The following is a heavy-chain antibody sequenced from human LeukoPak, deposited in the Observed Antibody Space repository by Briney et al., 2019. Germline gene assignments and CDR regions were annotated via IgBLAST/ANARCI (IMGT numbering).Heavy chain of an antibody. D-gene: IGHD6-19*01. Sequence: GASVKVSCKASGYTFTGYYMHWVRQAPGQGLEWMGRINPNSGGTNYAQKFQGRVTMTRDTSISTAYMELSRLRSDDTAVYYCARDRPLLTAVAGDWGQGTLVTVSS. V-gene: IGHV1-2*06. CDR2: INPNSGGT. CDR1: GYTFTGYY. J-gene: IGHJ4*02. CDR3: ARDRPLLTAVAGD.